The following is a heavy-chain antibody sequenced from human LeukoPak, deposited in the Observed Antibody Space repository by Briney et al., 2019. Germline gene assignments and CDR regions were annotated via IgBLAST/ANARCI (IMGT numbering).Heavy chain of an antibody. J-gene: IGHJ4*02. Sequence: SETLSLTCPVSGYSINRGYYWGWIRQPPGKGLEWIGGIYHSGSTYYNPSLKSRVTLSVDTSKNQFSLKLNSVTAADTAVYYCARQCSSTSCFFDYWGQRTLVTVSS. CDR3: ARQCSSTSCFFDY. D-gene: IGHD2-2*01. V-gene: IGHV4-38-2*01. CDR1: GYSINRGYY. CDR2: IYHSGST.